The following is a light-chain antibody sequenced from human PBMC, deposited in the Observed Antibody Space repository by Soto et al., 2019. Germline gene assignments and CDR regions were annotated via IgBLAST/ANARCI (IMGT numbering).Light chain of an antibody. Sequence: EIVDTQSPRTLKLSPGERATLSCRASQSVSNNYLAWYQQKPGQAPRLLIYGASNRATGIPDRFSGSGSGTDFTLTISRLEPEDFAVYYCQQYGSSGTFGQGTKVDIK. CDR1: QSVSNNY. CDR3: QQYGSSGT. V-gene: IGKV3-20*01. J-gene: IGKJ1*01. CDR2: GAS.